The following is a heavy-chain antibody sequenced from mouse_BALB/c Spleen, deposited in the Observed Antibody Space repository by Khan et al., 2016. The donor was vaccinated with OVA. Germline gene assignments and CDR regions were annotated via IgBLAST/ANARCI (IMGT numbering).Heavy chain of an antibody. Sequence: EVELVESGGDLVKPGGSLKLSCAASGFTFSDYGMSWVRQTPEQRLEWVATISSGGSFTYYLDSVKGRFTISRDSAKNTLYLQMSSLRSEDTAMYYCTRTTGYYGSNYFDQWGQGTSLTVSS. CDR1: GFTFSDYG. D-gene: IGHD1-1*01. CDR3: TRTTGYYGSNYFDQ. CDR2: ISSGGSFT. J-gene: IGHJ2*03. V-gene: IGHV5-9-3*01.